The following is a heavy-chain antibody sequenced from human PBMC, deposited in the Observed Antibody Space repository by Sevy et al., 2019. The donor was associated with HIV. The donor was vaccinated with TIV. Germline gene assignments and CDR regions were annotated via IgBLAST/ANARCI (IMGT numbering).Heavy chain of an antibody. J-gene: IGHJ6*02. CDR3: AGEGGGDNGYYYSYYGMDV. CDR1: GDSIGSSYY. Sequence: SETLSLTCTVSGDSIGSSYYWNWIRQSPGKGLEWIGYIVYSGTTNYNPSLKNRVTVSLDTSKNHSSLELTSVTAADKGVYYCAGEGGGDNGYYYSYYGMDVWGQGTTVTVSS. D-gene: IGHD6-25*01. CDR2: IVYSGTT. V-gene: IGHV4-59*13.